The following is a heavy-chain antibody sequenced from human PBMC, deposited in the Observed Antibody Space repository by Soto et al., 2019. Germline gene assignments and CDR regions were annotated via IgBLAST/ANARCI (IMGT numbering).Heavy chain of an antibody. CDR1: GFTFSSYG. CDR3: AKDANYYDSSGYYYGEVSEYFQH. V-gene: IGHV3-30*18. D-gene: IGHD3-22*01. Sequence: GGSLRLSCAASGFTFSSYGMHWVRPAPGKGLEWGAVISYDGSNKYYADSVKGRFTISRDNSKNTLYLQMNSLRAEDTAVYYCAKDANYYDSSGYYYGEVSEYFQHWGQGTLVTVSS. CDR2: ISYDGSNK. J-gene: IGHJ1*01.